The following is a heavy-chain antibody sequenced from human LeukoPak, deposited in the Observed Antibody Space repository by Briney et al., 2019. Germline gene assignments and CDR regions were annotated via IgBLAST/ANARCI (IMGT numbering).Heavy chain of an antibody. CDR3: AKGGSGCSSTSCFDY. J-gene: IGHJ4*02. CDR2: ISGSGGST. Sequence: GGSLRLSCAASGLTFSSYAMSWVRQAPGKGLEWVSAISGSGGSTYYADSVKGRFAISRDNSKNTLYLQMNSLRVEDTAVYYCAKGGSGCSSTSCFDYWGQGTLVTVSS. D-gene: IGHD2-2*01. CDR1: GLTFSSYA. V-gene: IGHV3-23*01.